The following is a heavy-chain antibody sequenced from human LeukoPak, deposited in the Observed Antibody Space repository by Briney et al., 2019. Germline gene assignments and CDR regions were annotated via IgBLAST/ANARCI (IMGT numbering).Heavy chain of an antibody. CDR3: ASLHHYYYYMDV. Sequence: GGSLRLSCAASGFTFSSYEMNWVRQAPRKGLEWAPYIRSSGSTIYYADSVKGRFTISRDNAQNSLYLQMNSLRAEDTAVYYCASLHHYYYYMDVWGKGTTVTVSS. CDR2: IRSSGSTI. CDR1: GFTFSSYE. V-gene: IGHV3-48*03. J-gene: IGHJ6*03.